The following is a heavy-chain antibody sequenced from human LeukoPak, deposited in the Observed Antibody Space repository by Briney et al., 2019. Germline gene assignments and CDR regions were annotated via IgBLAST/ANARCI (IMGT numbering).Heavy chain of an antibody. D-gene: IGHD6-6*01. CDR1: GFTFSSYA. CDR3: ARDDSFSIAARPAY. Sequence: GGSLRLSCAASGFTFSSYAMSWVRQAPGKGLQWVSGIGVSGGITSYADSVKGRFTISRDNAKNSLYLQMNSLRAEDTAVYYCARDDSFSIAARPAYWGQGTLVTVSS. J-gene: IGHJ4*02. CDR2: IGVSGGIT. V-gene: IGHV3-23*01.